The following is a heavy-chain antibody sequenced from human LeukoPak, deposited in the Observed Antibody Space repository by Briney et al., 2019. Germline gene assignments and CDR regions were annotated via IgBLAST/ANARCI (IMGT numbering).Heavy chain of an antibody. Sequence: SETLSLTCAVYGGSFSGYYWSWIRQPPGKGLEWIGEINHSGSTNYNPSLKSRVTISVDTSKNQFSLKLSSVTAADTAVYYCARIGGYYYGRYYYYYGMDVWGQGTTDTVSS. J-gene: IGHJ6*02. D-gene: IGHD3-22*01. CDR2: INHSGST. CDR1: GGSFSGYY. V-gene: IGHV4-34*01. CDR3: ARIGGYYYGRYYYYYGMDV.